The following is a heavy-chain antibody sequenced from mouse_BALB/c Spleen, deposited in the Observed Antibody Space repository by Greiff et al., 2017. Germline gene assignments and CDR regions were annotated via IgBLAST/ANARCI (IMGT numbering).Heavy chain of an antibody. CDR2: INSNGGST. J-gene: IGHJ4*01. Sequence: EVQVVESGGGLVQPGGSLKLSCAASGFTFSSYGMSWVRQTPDKRLELVATINSNGGSTYYPDSVKGRFTISRDNAKNTLYLQMSSLKSEDTAMYYCAREGPYAMDYWGQGTSVTVSS. CDR3: AREGPYAMDY. V-gene: IGHV5-6-3*01. CDR1: GFTFSSYG.